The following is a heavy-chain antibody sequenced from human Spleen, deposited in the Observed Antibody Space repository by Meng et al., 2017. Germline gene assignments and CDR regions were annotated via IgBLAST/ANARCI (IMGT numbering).Heavy chain of an antibody. CDR3: ARSVTTRVFDALDI. CDR2: MSYDGNDK. Sequence: GGSLRLSCAASGFTLSIHAMHWVRQAPGKGLEWVGVMSYDGNDKYYADSVKGRFTVSKDNSKNTLYLQMSSLRGEDTAVYYCARSVTTRVFDALDIWGQGTMVTVSS. CDR1: GFTLSIHA. J-gene: IGHJ3*02. V-gene: IGHV3-30*04. D-gene: IGHD4-17*01.